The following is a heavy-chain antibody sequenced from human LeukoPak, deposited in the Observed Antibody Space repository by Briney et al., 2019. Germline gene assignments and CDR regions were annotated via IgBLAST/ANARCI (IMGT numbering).Heavy chain of an antibody. CDR3: ATWPPTWYGEDY. V-gene: IGHV3-53*05. Sequence: GGSLRLSCAVSGITVTNNYMAWVRQAPGKGLEWVSVIYGGGGTYYGPSARGRFTISRDNSQNTLYLQMNSLRAEDTAVYYCATWPPTWYGEDYWGQGTLVTVSS. D-gene: IGHD3-10*01. CDR2: IYGGGGT. J-gene: IGHJ4*02. CDR1: GITVTNNY.